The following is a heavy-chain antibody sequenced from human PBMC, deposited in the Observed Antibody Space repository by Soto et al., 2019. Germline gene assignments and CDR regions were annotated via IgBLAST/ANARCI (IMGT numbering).Heavy chain of an antibody. J-gene: IGHJ1*01. V-gene: IGHV4-4*02. D-gene: IGHD6-19*01. Sequence: QVQLQESGPGLVKPSGTLSLTCAVSSGSISSSNWWSWVRQPPGKGLEWIGKIYHSGSTNYNPSPKSRVTISVDKSKNQFPLKLSSVTAADTAVNNCPRAGLWLAQPEYFSTGARAPWSPSPQ. CDR1: SGSISSSNW. CDR2: IYHSGST. CDR3: PRAGLWLAQPEYFST.